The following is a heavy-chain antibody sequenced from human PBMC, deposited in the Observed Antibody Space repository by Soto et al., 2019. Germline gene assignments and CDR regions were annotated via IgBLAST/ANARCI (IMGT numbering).Heavy chain of an antibody. CDR2: ISPLFGAA. Sequence: QVQLVQSGAEMKKPGSSVKVSCQSSGGTFNTYAMNWVRQAPGQGPEWMGDISPLFGAANYAPKFQGRVTITADESPCTSYMQLSSVTSEDTALYCCAREVQVHTPAFVYWGQGTLVTVSS. CDR3: AREVQVHTPAFVY. V-gene: IGHV1-69*19. D-gene: IGHD3-10*01. CDR1: GGTFNTYA. J-gene: IGHJ4*02.